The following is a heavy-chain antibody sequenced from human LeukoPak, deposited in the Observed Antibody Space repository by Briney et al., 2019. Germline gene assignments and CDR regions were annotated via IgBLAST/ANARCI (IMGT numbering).Heavy chain of an antibody. J-gene: IGHJ5*02. CDR2: IYYSGST. CDR1: GGSISSYY. Sequence: SETLSLTCTVSGGSISSYYWSWIRQPPGKGLEWIGYIYYSGSTNYNPSLKSRVTISVDTSKNQFSLKLSSVTAADTAVYYCARDRAYYDFWSGYFRVSWFDPWDQGTLVTVSS. D-gene: IGHD3-3*01. CDR3: ARDRAYYDFWSGYFRVSWFDP. V-gene: IGHV4-59*01.